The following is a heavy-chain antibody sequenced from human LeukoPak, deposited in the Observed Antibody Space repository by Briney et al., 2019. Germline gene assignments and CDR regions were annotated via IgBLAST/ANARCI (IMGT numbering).Heavy chain of an antibody. CDR3: ARDLEDLGYYDSSGYYPFDY. CDR2: ISAYNGNT. Sequence: ASVKVSCKASGYTFTGYYMHWVRQAPGQGLEWMGWISAYNGNTNYAQKLQGRVTMTTDTSTSTAYMELRSLRSDDTAVYYCARDLEDLGYYDSSGYYPFDYWGQGTLVTASS. CDR1: GYTFTGYY. V-gene: IGHV1-18*04. D-gene: IGHD3-22*01. J-gene: IGHJ4*02.